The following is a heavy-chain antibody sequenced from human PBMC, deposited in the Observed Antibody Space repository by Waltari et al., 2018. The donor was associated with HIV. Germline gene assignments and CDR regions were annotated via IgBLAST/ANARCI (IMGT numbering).Heavy chain of an antibody. D-gene: IGHD3-10*02. Sequence: STYYNPSLKSRVTISVDTSKNQFSLKLSSVTAADTAVYYCARHVRSSIWFDYWGQGTLVTVSS. CDR2: ST. J-gene: IGHJ5*01. CDR3: ARHVRSSIWFDY. V-gene: IGHV4-39*01.